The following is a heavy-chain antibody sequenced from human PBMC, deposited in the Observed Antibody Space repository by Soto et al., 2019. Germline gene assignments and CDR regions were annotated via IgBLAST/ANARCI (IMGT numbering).Heavy chain of an antibody. V-gene: IGHV4-59*08. CDR1: GASISRYY. J-gene: IGHJ4*02. CDR2: IYYSGST. Sequence: SETLSLTCTVSGASISRYYWSWIRQPPGKGLEWIGYIYYSGSTNYNPSLKSRVTISVDTSKNQFSLKLSSVTAADTAVYYCARRYGYSFDYWGQGTLVTVSS. CDR3: ARRYGYSFDY. D-gene: IGHD1-1*01.